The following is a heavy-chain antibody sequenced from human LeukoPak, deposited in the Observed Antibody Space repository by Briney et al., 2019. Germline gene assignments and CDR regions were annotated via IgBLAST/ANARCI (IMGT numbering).Heavy chain of an antibody. CDR3: ATSLAMVPGVITYYGMDV. CDR2: MNPYSGNS. CDR1: GYTFLSYD. J-gene: IGHJ6*02. D-gene: IGHD3-10*01. V-gene: IGHV1-8*01. Sequence: ASVKVSCKASGYTFLSYDINWVRQATGQGLEWMGWMNPYSGNSGYTQEFQGRVTMTRNTSANTAYMELSSLRSEDTAVYYCATSLAMVPGVITYYGMDVWGQGTTVTVSS.